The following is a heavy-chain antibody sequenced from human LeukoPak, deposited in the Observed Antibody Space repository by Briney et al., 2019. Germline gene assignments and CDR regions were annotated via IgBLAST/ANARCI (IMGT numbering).Heavy chain of an antibody. J-gene: IGHJ4*02. CDR1: GYTFTGYY. CDR3: ARARGTSGSYFREDFDY. CDR2: INPNSGGT. Sequence: ASVKVSCQASGYTFTGYYMHWVRQAPGQGLEWMGRINPNSGGTNYAQKFQGRVTMTRDTSISTAYMELSRLRSDDTAVYYCARARGTSGSYFREDFDYWGQGTLVTVSS. V-gene: IGHV1-2*06. D-gene: IGHD3-10*01.